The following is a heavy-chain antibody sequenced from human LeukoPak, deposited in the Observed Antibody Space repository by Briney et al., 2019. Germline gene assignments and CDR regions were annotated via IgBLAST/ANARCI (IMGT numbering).Heavy chain of an antibody. CDR3: ARSVETANLKN. J-gene: IGHJ4*02. CDR2: INPSGGSS. D-gene: IGHD5-18*01. Sequence: ASVKVSCKTSGYNFTSYYIHWVRQAPGQGLEWMGIINPSGGSSYYAQKFQGRVTLTSDMSTSTMYMDLRSLRSEDTAFYYCARSVETANLKNWGQGTLVSVSS. V-gene: IGHV1-46*01. CDR1: GYNFTSYY.